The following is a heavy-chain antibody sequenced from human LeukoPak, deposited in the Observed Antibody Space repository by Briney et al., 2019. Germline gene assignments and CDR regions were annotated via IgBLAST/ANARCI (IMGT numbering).Heavy chain of an antibody. CDR3: ARATYGDLPYDY. J-gene: IGHJ4*02. CDR1: GGSISSYY. Sequence: SETLSLTCTVSGGSISSYYWSWIRQPPGKGLEWIGYIYYTGSTKYNPSLKSRVTISLDTSKNQFSLNLSSVTAADTAVYYCARATYGDLPYDYWGQGTLVTVSS. CDR2: IYYTGST. D-gene: IGHD4-17*01. V-gene: IGHV4-59*01.